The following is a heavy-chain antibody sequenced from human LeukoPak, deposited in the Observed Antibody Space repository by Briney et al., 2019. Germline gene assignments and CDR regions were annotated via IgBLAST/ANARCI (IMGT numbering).Heavy chain of an antibody. V-gene: IGHV4-39*07. CDR1: GDSISSSDYY. D-gene: IGHD3-3*01. J-gene: IGHJ5*02. Sequence: PSETLSLTCTVSGDSISSSDYYWGWIRQPPGKGLEWIGSIYYSGSTYYNPSLKSRVTISVDTSKNQFSLKLSSATAADTDVYYCARALTILFDPWGQGTLVTVSS. CDR2: IYYSGST. CDR3: ARALTILFDP.